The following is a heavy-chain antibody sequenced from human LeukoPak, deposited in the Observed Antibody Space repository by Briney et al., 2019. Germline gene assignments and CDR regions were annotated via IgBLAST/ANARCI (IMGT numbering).Heavy chain of an antibody. D-gene: IGHD3-10*01. V-gene: IGHV1-2*02. CDR2: INPNSGGT. CDR1: GYTFTGYY. CDR3: ATHGTDHPRVRYYYYYYYMDV. J-gene: IGHJ6*03. Sequence: ASVKVSCKASGYTFTGYYMHWVRQAPGQGLEWMGWINPNSGGTNYAQKFQGRVTMTRDTSISTAHMELSRLRSDDTAVYYCATHGTDHPRVRYYYYYYYMDVWGKGTTVTVSS.